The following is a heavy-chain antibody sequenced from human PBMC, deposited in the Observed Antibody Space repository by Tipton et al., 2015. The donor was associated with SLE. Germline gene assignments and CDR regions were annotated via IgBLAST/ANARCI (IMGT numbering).Heavy chain of an antibody. CDR3: ARDGSVSPLDV. CDR1: GGFISTSY. Sequence: TLSLTCAVSGGFISTSYWCWIRLPAGKGLEWIGRVSTTGNNNNNPSLKSRVTMSVDTSKNQVSLKLASVTAADTAVYYCARDGSVSPLDVWGRGTTVTVSS. D-gene: IGHD5/OR15-5a*01. J-gene: IGHJ6*04. CDR2: VSTTGNN. V-gene: IGHV4-4*07.